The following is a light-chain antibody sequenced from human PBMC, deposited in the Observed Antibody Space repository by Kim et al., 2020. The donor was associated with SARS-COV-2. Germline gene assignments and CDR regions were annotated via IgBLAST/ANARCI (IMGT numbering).Light chain of an antibody. CDR3: QAWDRNTGGV. CDR2: QDT. J-gene: IGLJ2*01. V-gene: IGLV3-1*01. CDR1: KLGDKY. Sequence: SYELTQPPSVSVSPGQTASITCSGDKLGDKYACWYQQKSGQSPVLVIYQDTKRPSGIPERFSGSNSGNTATLTISGTQAMDEADYYCQAWDRNTGGVFGG.